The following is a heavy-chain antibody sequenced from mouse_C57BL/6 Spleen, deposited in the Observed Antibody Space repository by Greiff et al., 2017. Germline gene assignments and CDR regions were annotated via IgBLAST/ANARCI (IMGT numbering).Heavy chain of an antibody. Sequence: EVKLQESGPGLVKPSQSLSLTCSVTGYSITSGYYWNWIRQFPGNKLEWMGYISYDGSNNYNPSLKNRISIARDTSKNQFFLKLNSVTTEDTATCYCARGDYALDYWGQGTTLTVSS. D-gene: IGHD2-4*01. CDR2: ISYDGSN. V-gene: IGHV3-6*01. CDR3: ARGDYALDY. CDR1: GYSITSGYY. J-gene: IGHJ2*01.